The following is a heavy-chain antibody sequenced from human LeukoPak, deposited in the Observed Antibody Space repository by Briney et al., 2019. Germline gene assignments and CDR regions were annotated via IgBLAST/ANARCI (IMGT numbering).Heavy chain of an antibody. D-gene: IGHD3-10*01. Sequence: GGSLRLSCAGSGFTFSTYGMSWVRQAPGKGLERVSGISTSGSTYYADPVKGRFTISRDNSKNTLYLQMDSLRAEDTAVYYCARAAHTTYVLGRYYYYAMDVWGQGTTVTVSS. V-gene: IGHV3-23*01. CDR2: ISTSGST. J-gene: IGHJ6*02. CDR3: ARAAHTTYVLGRYYYYAMDV. CDR1: GFTFSTYG.